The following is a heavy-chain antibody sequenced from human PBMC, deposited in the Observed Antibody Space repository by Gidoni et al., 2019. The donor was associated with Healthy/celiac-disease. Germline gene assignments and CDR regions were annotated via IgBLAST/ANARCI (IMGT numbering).Heavy chain of an antibody. CDR3: ASGGGYSGYDFCH. V-gene: IGHV4-39*01. D-gene: IGHD5-12*01. Sequence: QLQLQESGPGLVKPSETLSLTCTVSGGSISSSSYYWGWIRQPPGKGLEWIGSIYYSGSTYSNPSLKSRVTISVDTSKNQFSLKLSSVTAADTAVYYCASGGGYSGYDFCHWGHGTLVTVSS. CDR2: IYYSGST. J-gene: IGHJ4*01. CDR1: GGSISSSSYY.